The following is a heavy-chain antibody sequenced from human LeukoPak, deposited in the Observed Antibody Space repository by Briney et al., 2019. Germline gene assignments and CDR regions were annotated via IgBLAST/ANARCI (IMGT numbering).Heavy chain of an antibody. Sequence: GGSLRLSCAASGFTFSSYGMHWVRQAPGKGLEWVAVMWYDGSNKYYADSVKGRFTISRDNSKNTLYLQMNSLRAEDTAVYYCARESEAAAGIYDYWGQGTLVTVSS. D-gene: IGHD6-13*01. J-gene: IGHJ4*02. V-gene: IGHV3-33*01. CDR3: ARESEAAAGIYDY. CDR2: MWYDGSNK. CDR1: GFTFSSYG.